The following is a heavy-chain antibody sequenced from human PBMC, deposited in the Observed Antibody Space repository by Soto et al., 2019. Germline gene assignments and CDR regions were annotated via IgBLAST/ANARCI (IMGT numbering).Heavy chain of an antibody. CDR2: IRTTGST. V-gene: IGHV3-53*02. Sequence: EVQLVETGGALIQPGGSLRLSCVASGFAVSNHYMNWVRQAPGKGLEWVSIIRTTGSTYYADSVKGRFTISRDNSKNTVSLEMNSLRVEDTAVYYCARNSMMDVWGQGTTVIVSS. CDR1: GFAVSNHY. CDR3: ARNSMMDV. J-gene: IGHJ6*02.